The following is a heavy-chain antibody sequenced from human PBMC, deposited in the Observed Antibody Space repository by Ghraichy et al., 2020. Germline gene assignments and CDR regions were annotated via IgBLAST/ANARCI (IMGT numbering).Heavy chain of an antibody. CDR3: AKGGGCSSTNCFRDY. V-gene: IGHV3-23*01. J-gene: IGHJ4*02. CDR1: GFTFSSYA. D-gene: IGHD2-2*01. CDR2: ISNSGGSK. Sequence: GGSLRLSCAASGFTFSSYAMSWVRQAPGKGLEWVSVISNSGGSKLYADSVKGRFTISRDNSKNTVYMQMNSLRAEDTAIYYCAKGGGCSSTNCFRDYRGQGTRVTGSS.